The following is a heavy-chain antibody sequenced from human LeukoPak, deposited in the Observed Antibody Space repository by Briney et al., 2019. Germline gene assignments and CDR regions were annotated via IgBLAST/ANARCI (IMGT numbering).Heavy chain of an antibody. CDR3: ARTTVTLFDY. D-gene: IGHD4-11*01. Sequence: GGSLSLSCAGSGFTFSSDGMNWVRQAPGKGLEWVSSISPDSTFIPQADSVKGRFTISRDNAKNSLYLQMESLRVEDTAVYYCARTTVTLFDYWGQGTLVTVSS. CDR2: ISPDSTFI. V-gene: IGHV3-21*01. CDR1: GFTFSSDG. J-gene: IGHJ4*02.